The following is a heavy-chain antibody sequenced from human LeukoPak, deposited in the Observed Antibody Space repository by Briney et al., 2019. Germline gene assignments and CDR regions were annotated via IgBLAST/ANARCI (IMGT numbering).Heavy chain of an antibody. D-gene: IGHD3-16*01. V-gene: IGHV4-34*01. CDR1: GGSLSGYY. J-gene: IGHJ4*02. CDR2: INHSGST. CDR3: ARSVRYAYKVIDY. Sequence: SETLSLTCAVYGGSLSGYYWSWIRQPPGKGLEWIGEINHSGSTNYNPSLKSRVTISVDTSKNQFSLKLSSVTAADTAVYYCARSVRYAYKVIDYWGQGTLVTVSS.